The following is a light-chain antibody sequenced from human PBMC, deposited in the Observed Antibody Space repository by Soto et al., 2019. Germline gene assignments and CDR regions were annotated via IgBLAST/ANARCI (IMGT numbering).Light chain of an antibody. Sequence: FSQSPTTRCLAPRVRATPSLRASESVSNSLAWYQHKPGQAPRLLIYNASNRATGIPARFSGSGSGTDFTLTISSLEPGDFALYYCQQHINWPLTFGGGTKVDIK. CDR2: NAS. CDR1: ESVSNS. J-gene: IGKJ4*01. CDR3: QQHINWPLT. V-gene: IGKV3-11*01.